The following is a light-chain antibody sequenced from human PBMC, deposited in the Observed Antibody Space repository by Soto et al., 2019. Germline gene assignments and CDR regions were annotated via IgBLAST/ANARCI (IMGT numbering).Light chain of an antibody. J-gene: IGKJ4*01. CDR3: QQYNSYSALT. CDR1: QSISSW. Sequence: DIQMTQSPSTVSASVGDRVTITCRASQSISSWLAWYQQKPGKAPKLLIYDASSLESGVPSRFSGSGSGTEFTLTISSLQPEDFATYYCQQYNSYSALTFGGGTKVDIK. V-gene: IGKV1-5*01. CDR2: DAS.